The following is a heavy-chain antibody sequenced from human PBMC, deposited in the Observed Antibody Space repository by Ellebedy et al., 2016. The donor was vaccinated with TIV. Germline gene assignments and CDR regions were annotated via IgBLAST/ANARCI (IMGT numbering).Heavy chain of an antibody. Sequence: PGGSLRLSCAASGFTFDDYAMHWVRQAPGKGLEWVSGISWNSGSIGYADSVKGRFTISRDNAKNSLYLQMNSLRAEDTALYYCAKEMEGISSALRYAFDIWGQGTMVTVSS. CDR3: AKEMEGISSALRYAFDI. V-gene: IGHV3-9*01. D-gene: IGHD3-3*02. CDR1: GFTFDDYA. CDR2: ISWNSGSI. J-gene: IGHJ3*02.